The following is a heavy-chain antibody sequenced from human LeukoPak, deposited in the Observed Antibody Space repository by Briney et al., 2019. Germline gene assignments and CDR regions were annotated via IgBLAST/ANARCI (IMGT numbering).Heavy chain of an antibody. Sequence: PGGSLRLSCAASGFTFSSYWMSWVRQAPGKGLEWVANIKQDGSEKYYVDSVKGRFTISRDNAKNSLYLQMNSLRAEDTAVYYCVSYGSGSYYFDYWGQGTLVTVSS. CDR2: IKQDGSEK. V-gene: IGHV3-7*01. CDR3: VSYGSGSYYFDY. CDR1: GFTFSSYW. J-gene: IGHJ4*02. D-gene: IGHD3-10*01.